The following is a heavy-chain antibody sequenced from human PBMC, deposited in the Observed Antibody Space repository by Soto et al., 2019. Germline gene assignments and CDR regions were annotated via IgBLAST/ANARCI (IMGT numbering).Heavy chain of an antibody. J-gene: IGHJ5*02. CDR3: ARVVRFGELILFDP. Sequence: TLSLTCTVSGGSISSGDYYWSWIRQPPGKGLEWIGYIYYSGSTYYNPSLKSRVTISVDTSKNQFSLKLSSVTAADTAVYYCARVVRFGELILFDPWGQGTLVTVSS. CDR2: IYYSGST. CDR1: GGSISSGDYY. D-gene: IGHD3-10*01. V-gene: IGHV4-30-4*01.